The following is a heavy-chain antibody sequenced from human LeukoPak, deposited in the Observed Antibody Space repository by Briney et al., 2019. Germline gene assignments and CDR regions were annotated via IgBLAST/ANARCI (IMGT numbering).Heavy chain of an antibody. D-gene: IGHD6-19*01. Sequence: SETLSLTCAVYGGSFSGCYWSWIRQPPGQGLEWDGEINHSGSTNYNPSLKSRVTISVDTSKNQFSLKLSSVTAADTAVYYCARGESAVAGISWFAPWGQGTLVTVSP. J-gene: IGHJ5*02. V-gene: IGHV4-34*01. CDR1: GGSFSGCY. CDR3: ARGESAVAGISWFAP. CDR2: INHSGST.